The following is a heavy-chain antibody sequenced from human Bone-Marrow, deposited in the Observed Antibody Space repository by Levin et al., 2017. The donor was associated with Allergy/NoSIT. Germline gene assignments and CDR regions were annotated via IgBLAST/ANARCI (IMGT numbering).Heavy chain of an antibody. V-gene: IGHV3-21*01. Sequence: RAGGSLRLSCAASGFTFSSYSMNWVRQAPGKGLEWVSSISSGSSYIYYADSVKGRFTISRDNAKNSLSLLMNSLRAEDTAVYYCARARMEGTMVRGFLDYWGQGTLVTVSS. J-gene: IGHJ4*02. CDR3: ARARMEGTMVRGFLDY. CDR2: ISSGSSYI. CDR1: GFTFSSYS. D-gene: IGHD3-10*01.